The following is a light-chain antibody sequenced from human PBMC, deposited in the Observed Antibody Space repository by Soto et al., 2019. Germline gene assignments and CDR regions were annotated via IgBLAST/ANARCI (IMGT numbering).Light chain of an antibody. CDR2: EVN. CDR1: SSDVGAYNY. CDR3: SSYTTSSTVV. V-gene: IGLV2-14*01. J-gene: IGLJ2*01. Sequence: QSALTQPASVSGSPGQSITISCTGTSSDVGAYNYVSWYQQHPGKAPKLMIYEVNYRPSGVSNRFSGSKSGNTASLTISGLQAEDEADYYCSSYTTSSTVVFAGGTQLTVL.